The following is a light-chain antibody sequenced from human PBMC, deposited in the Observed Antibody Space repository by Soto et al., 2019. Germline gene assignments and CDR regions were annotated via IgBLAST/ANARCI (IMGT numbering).Light chain of an antibody. CDR2: GAS. CDR1: QSVRSNY. V-gene: IGKV3-20*01. Sequence: IVLAQSPGTLSLSPGERATFSCRASQSVRSNYLAWYQHKPGQAPRLLIYGASSRATGIPDRFSGSGSGTEFTLTISRLEPEDLAVYFCQQYGNSPPTFGQGTKVEIK. CDR3: QQYGNSPPT. J-gene: IGKJ1*01.